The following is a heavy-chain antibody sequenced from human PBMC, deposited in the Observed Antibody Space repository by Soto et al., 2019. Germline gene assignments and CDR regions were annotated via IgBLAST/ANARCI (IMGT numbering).Heavy chain of an antibody. CDR3: ARHRGPAPVY. CDR2: INHSGRT. J-gene: IGHJ4*02. V-gene: IGHV4-34*01. CDR1: GGSFSGHY. Sequence: PSETLSLTCAVSGGSFSGHYWSWIRQPPGKGLEWIGEINHSGRTNYNPSLKSRITISVDTSKNQFSLKLSSVTAADTAVYYCARHRGPAPVYWGQGTLVTVSS. D-gene: IGHD3-10*01.